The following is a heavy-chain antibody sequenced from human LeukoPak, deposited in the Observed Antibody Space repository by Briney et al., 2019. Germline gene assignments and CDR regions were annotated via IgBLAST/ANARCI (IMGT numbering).Heavy chain of an antibody. D-gene: IGHD6-6*01. CDR3: ATRGQLGGWFDP. J-gene: IGHJ5*02. Sequence: PVASVKVSCKASGYTFTSYYMHWVRQAPGQGLEWMGIINPSGGSTSYAQKFQDRVTMTRDMSTSTVYMELSSLRSEDTAVYYCATRGQLGGWFDPWGQGTLVTVSS. CDR1: GYTFTSYY. V-gene: IGHV1-46*01. CDR2: INPSGGST.